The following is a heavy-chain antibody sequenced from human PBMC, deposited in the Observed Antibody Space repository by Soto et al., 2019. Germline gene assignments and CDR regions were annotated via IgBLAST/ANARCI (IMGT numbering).Heavy chain of an antibody. CDR2: MNPNSRNT. J-gene: IGHJ4*02. CDR3: ARERSGSSDY. Sequence: QVQLVQSGAEVKKPGASVKVSCKASGYTFTSYDINWVRQAPGQGLEWMGWMNPNSRNTGYAQKFQGRVTMTRNTSISTAYTELSSLGSEDTAVYYCARERSGSSDYWGQGTLVTVSS. D-gene: IGHD1-26*01. V-gene: IGHV1-8*01. CDR1: GYTFTSYD.